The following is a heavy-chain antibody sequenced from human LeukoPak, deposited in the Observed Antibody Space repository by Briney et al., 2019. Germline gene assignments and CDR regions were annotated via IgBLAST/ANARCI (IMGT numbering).Heavy chain of an antibody. CDR1: GFTFSSYW. V-gene: IGHV3-74*01. D-gene: IGHD3-22*01. J-gene: IGHJ5*02. Sequence: GGSLRLSCAASGFTFSSYWMHWVRQAPGKGLEWGSGISGSGNSAYYADSVKGRFTICRDNSKNTLNLQMNSLRDEDTAVYYCARDLGQYYDTSDNWFDPWGQGTLVTVSS. CDR3: ARDLGQYYDTSDNWFDP. CDR2: ISGSGNSA.